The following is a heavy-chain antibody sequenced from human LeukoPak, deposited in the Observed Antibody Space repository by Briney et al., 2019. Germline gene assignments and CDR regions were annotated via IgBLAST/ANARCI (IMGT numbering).Heavy chain of an antibody. Sequence: SETLSLTCAVYGGSFSGYYWSWIRQPPGKGLEWIGEINHSGSTNYNPSLKSRVTISVDTSKNQFSLKLSSVIAADTAVYYCARLVGATSTFLDYWGQGTLVTVSS. V-gene: IGHV4-34*01. CDR1: GGSFSGYY. D-gene: IGHD1-26*01. J-gene: IGHJ4*02. CDR2: INHSGST. CDR3: ARLVGATSTFLDY.